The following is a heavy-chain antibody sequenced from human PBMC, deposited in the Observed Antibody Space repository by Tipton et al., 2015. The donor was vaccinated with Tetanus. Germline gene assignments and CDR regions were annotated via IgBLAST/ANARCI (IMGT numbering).Heavy chain of an antibody. Sequence: LRLSCTVSGGSFSLYYWNWVRQSPGKGLEWIGEISHSGRSSYSPSLKSRVTISVDTSKNQFSLRLRSVAAAETAVYYCARGTWGDYCSSPTCYPFDCWGQGTLVAVSS. CDR1: GGSFSLYY. V-gene: IGHV4-34*01. CDR3: ARGTWGDYCSSPTCYPFDC. D-gene: IGHD2-2*01. J-gene: IGHJ4*02. CDR2: ISHSGRS.